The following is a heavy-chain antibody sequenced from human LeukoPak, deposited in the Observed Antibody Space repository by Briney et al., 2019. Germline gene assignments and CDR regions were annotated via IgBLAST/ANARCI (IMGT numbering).Heavy chain of an antibody. CDR1: GFTFSSYE. CDR2: ISSSGSTI. CDR3: ARDHGGLGYPDY. V-gene: IGHV3-48*03. J-gene: IGHJ4*02. Sequence: GGSLRLSCAASGFTFSSYEMNWVRQAPGKGLEWVSYISSSGSTIYYADSVKGRFTISRDNAKNSLYLQMNSLRAEDTAVYYRARDHGGLGYPDYWGQGTLVTVSS. D-gene: IGHD4-23*01.